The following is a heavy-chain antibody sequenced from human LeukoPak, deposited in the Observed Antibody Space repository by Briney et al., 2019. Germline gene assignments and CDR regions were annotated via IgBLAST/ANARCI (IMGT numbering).Heavy chain of an antibody. V-gene: IGHV4-39*07. J-gene: IGHJ5*02. Sequence: PSETLSLTCTVSGGSISSSSYYWGWIRQPPGKGLEWIGSIYYSGSTYYNPSLKSRVTISVDTSKNQFSLKLSSVTAADTAVYYCARGYGYSGYGENWFDPWGQGTLVTVSS. CDR2: IYYSGST. CDR3: ARGYGYSGYGENWFDP. D-gene: IGHD5-12*01. CDR1: GGSISSSSYY.